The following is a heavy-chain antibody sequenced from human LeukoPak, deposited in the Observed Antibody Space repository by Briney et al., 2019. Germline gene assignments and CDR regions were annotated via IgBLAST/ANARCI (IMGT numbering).Heavy chain of an antibody. J-gene: IGHJ4*02. CDR3: AKRIQYRSSSCYIDY. Sequence: GVPLTLSCAPSGLTFSSYVMTWVRHATGEGVEWVLRILPGGDSTYYADSVKGRFTISRDNSKNTLFLQMNSLRVEDTGVYYCAKRIQYRSSSCYIDYWGQGTLVTVSS. CDR2: ILPGGDST. CDR1: GLTFSSYV. D-gene: IGHD6-6*01. V-gene: IGHV3-23*01.